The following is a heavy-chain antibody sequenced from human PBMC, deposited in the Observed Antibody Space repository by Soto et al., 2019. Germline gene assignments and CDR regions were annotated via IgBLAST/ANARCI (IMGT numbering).Heavy chain of an antibody. CDR3: ARHGGPDARGHLDFDY. V-gene: IGHV5-51*01. CDR2: IYPGDSDA. J-gene: IGHJ4*02. CDR1: GYSFTNYW. Sequence: GESLKISCQGSGYSFTNYWIGWVRQMPGKGLEWMGIIYPGDSDARYSPSFQGQVAMSADKSIRIAYLQWNSLKASDTAIYYCARHGGPDARGHLDFDYWGQGTLVTGSS. D-gene: IGHD3-16*01.